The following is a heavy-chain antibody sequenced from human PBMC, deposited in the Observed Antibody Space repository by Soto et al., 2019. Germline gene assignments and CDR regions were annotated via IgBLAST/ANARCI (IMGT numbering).Heavy chain of an antibody. CDR3: ARNPWGVAGTDY. CDR1: GFTFSTFW. V-gene: IGHV3-7*01. Sequence: QPGGSLRLSCAASGFTFSTFWMSWVRQAPGKGLEWVANIKPGGSEKYYVDSVKGRFTISRDDAKNSLYLQMNSLRAEDTAVYYCARNPWGVAGTDYWGQGTLVTVSS. CDR2: IKPGGSEK. J-gene: IGHJ4*02. D-gene: IGHD6-19*01.